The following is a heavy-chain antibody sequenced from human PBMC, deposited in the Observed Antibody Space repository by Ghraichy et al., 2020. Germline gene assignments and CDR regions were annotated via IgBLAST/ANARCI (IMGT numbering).Heavy chain of an antibody. CDR3: ARGQTDYYAMDI. CDR2: THYASKWFD. CDR1: GDSVSRNGGA. J-gene: IGHJ6*02. D-gene: IGHD1-14*01. Sequence: QTLSLTCAISGDSVSRNGGAWNWIRQSPSRGLEWLGRTHYASKWFDDYAESVKSRITIIPDTSKNQFSLQLDSVTPEDTAVYYCARGQTDYYAMDIWGQETTVTVSS. V-gene: IGHV6-1*01.